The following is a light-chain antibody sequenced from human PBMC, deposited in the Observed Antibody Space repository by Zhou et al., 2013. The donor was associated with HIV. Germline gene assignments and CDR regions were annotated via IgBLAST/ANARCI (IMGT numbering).Light chain of an antibody. CDR3: QQCDSYPWT. CDR1: QGISSY. CDR2: AAS. J-gene: IGKJ1*01. V-gene: IGKV1-9*01. Sequence: DIQLTQSPSFLSASVGDRVTITCRASQGISSYLAWYQQKPGKAPKLLIYAASTLQSGVPSRFSGSGSGTEFTLTISSLQPEDFATYYCQQCDSYPWTFGQGTKVEIK.